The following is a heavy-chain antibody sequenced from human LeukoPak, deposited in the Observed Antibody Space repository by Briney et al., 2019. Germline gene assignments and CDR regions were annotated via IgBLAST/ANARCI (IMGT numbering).Heavy chain of an antibody. CDR2: ISYSGGT. CDR3: ARHVLFSVWLAPFDI. D-gene: IGHD2/OR15-2a*01. V-gene: IGHV4-59*08. CDR1: GGSISNYY. Sequence: PSETLSLTCTVSGGSISNYYCNWIRQPPGKGLEWVGHISYSGGTKYNPSLQSRVTISIDTSKNQFSLKLSSVTAADTAAYYCARHVLFSVWLAPFDIWGQGTMVTVSS. J-gene: IGHJ3*02.